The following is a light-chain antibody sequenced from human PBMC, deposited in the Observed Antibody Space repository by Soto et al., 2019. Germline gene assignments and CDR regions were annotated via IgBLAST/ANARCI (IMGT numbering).Light chain of an antibody. CDR3: QQYGSSPPST. Sequence: EIVLTQSPGTLSLSPGERATLSCRASQSVSSSYLAWYQQKPGQAPRLLIYGASSRATGIPDRFSGSGSGTDFTLNISTVEPEDFAVYYCQQYGSSPPSTFGQGTKLEIK. CDR2: GAS. J-gene: IGKJ2*01. CDR1: QSVSSSY. V-gene: IGKV3-20*01.